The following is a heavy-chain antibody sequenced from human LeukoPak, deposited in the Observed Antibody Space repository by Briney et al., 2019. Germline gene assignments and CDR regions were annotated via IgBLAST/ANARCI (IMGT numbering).Heavy chain of an antibody. Sequence: PSETLSLTCAVYGGSFSGYYWSWIRQPPGKGLEWIGEINHSGSTNYNPSLKSRVTISVDTSKNQFSLKLSSVTAADTAVYYCAGTPGSGWFDPWGQGTLVTVSS. V-gene: IGHV4-34*01. D-gene: IGHD1-26*01. CDR1: GGSFSGYY. J-gene: IGHJ5*02. CDR2: INHSGST. CDR3: AGTPGSGWFDP.